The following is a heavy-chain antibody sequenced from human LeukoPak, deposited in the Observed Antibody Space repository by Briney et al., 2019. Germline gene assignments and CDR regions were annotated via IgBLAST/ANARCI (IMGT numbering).Heavy chain of an antibody. Sequence: LSLTCAVYGGSFSDYYMSWIRQAPGKGLEWVSYISSSGSTIYYADSVKGRFTISRDNAKNSLYLQMNSLRAEDTAVYYCARESNNYDFWSGYYVSFFDYWGQGTLVTVSS. J-gene: IGHJ4*02. CDR3: ARESNNYDFWSGYYVSFFDY. CDR2: ISSSGSTI. V-gene: IGHV3-11*01. CDR1: GGSFSDYY. D-gene: IGHD3-3*01.